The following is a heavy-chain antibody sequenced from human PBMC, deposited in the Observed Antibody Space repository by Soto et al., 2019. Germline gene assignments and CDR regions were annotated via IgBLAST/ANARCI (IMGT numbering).Heavy chain of an antibody. J-gene: IGHJ6*02. CDR2: IYSGGST. V-gene: IGHV3-53*01. CDR1: GFTVSSNY. CDR3: ARDPPATRHGMDV. Sequence: GGPLRLSCAASGFTVSSNYMSWGRQAPGKGLEWVSVIYSGGSTYYADSVRGRFTISRDNSKNTLYLQMKSLRAEDTAVYYCARDPPATRHGMDVWGQGTTVTVSS.